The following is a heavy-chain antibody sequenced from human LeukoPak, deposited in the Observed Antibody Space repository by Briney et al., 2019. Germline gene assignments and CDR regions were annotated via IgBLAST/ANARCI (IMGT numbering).Heavy chain of an antibody. CDR3: ARDDSRLIVVVPAAVPLGY. D-gene: IGHD2-2*01. Sequence: ASVKVSCKASGYTFTSYYMHWVRQAPGQGLEWMGIINPSGGSTSYAQKFQGRVTMTRDTSTSTVYMELSSLRSEDTAVYYCARDDSRLIVVVPAAVPLGYWGQGTLVTVSS. J-gene: IGHJ4*02. CDR2: INPSGGST. CDR1: GYTFTSYY. V-gene: IGHV1-46*01.